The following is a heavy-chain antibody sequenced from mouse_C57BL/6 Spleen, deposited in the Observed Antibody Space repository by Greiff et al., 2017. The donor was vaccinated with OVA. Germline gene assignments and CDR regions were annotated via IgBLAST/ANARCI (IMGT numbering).Heavy chain of an antibody. CDR2: FHPYNDDT. CDR1: GYTFTTYP. J-gene: IGHJ1*03. CDR3: ARRKVVAKTAYFDV. V-gene: IGHV1-47*01. Sequence: QVQLQQSGAELVKPGASVKMSCKASGYTFTTYPIEWLKQTHGKSLEWIGNFHPYNDDTKYNEKFKGTATLTVEKSSSTVYLELSRLTSDDSAVYYCARRKVVAKTAYFDVWGTGTTVTVSS. D-gene: IGHD1-1*01.